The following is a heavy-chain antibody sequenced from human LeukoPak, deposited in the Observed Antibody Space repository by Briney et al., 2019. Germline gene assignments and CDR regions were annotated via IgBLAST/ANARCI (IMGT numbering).Heavy chain of an antibody. J-gene: IGHJ6*03. Sequence: SSETLSLTCTVSGGSISNYWTWLRPSPGKGLAWIGNIYTSGTTNYNPSLKSRVAISLDTSKNQFSLGLNSMTAADTAVYYCARHYCGITSCSYYMDVRDNGTTVTVSS. CDR1: GGSISNY. CDR2: IYTSGTT. D-gene: IGHD2-2*01. CDR3: ARHYCGITSCSYYMDV. V-gene: IGHV4-4*09.